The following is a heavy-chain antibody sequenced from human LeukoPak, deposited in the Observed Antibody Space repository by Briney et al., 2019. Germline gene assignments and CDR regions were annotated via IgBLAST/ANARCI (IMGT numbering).Heavy chain of an antibody. D-gene: IGHD3-16*01. V-gene: IGHV1-69*10. J-gene: IGHJ4*02. CDR3: AKVRGVMAILSFDY. CDR1: GGTFSNYA. CDR2: IIPILGIG. Sequence: SVKVSCKASGGTFSNYAISWVRQAPGQGLEWMGGIIPILGIGNYVQKFQGRVTITADKSTSTAYMELNSLRAEDTAVYYCAKVRGVMAILSFDYWGQGTLVTVSS.